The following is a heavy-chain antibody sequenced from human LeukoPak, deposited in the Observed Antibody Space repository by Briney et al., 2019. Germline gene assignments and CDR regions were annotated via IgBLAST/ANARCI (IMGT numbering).Heavy chain of an antibody. CDR3: NRCIAARPESCWFDP. Sequence: PSETLSLTCTVSGGSISSGGYYWSWIRQPPGKGLEWIGYIYHSGSTYYNPSLKSRVTISVDTSKNQFSLKLGSVTAADTAVYYCNRCIAARPESCWFDPWGQGTLVTVSS. CDR1: GGSISSGGYY. D-gene: IGHD6-6*01. J-gene: IGHJ5*02. V-gene: IGHV4-30-2*02. CDR2: IYHSGST.